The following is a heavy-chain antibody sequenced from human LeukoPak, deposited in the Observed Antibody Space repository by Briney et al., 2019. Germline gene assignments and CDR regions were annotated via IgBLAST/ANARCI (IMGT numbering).Heavy chain of an antibody. J-gene: IGHJ5*02. CDR2: IYTSGST. CDR1: GASFTTYY. Sequence: PSETLSLTCTVSGASFTTYYWSWIRQPAGKGLEWIGRIYTSGSTNYIPSLKSRVTMSIDTSKNQFSLKLSSVTAADTAVYYCARGSRFGCSGGSCYSSWFDPWGQGTLVTVSS. D-gene: IGHD2-15*01. V-gene: IGHV4-4*07. CDR3: ARGSRFGCSGGSCYSSWFDP.